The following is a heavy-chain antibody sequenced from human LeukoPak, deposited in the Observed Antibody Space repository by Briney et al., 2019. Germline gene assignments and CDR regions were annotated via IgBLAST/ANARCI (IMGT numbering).Heavy chain of an antibody. CDR1: GFTFSSYG. CDR2: IWYDGSTK. D-gene: IGHD6-19*01. CDR3: AREYQSGWYYFDY. V-gene: IGHV3-33*01. J-gene: IGHJ4*02. Sequence: PGGSLRLSCAASGFTFSSYGMHWVRQAPGKGLEWVAVIWYDGSTKYYAECVKGPFNITRDNSKNTLYLQMNSLRAEDTAVYYCAREYQSGWYYFDYWGQGTLVTVSS.